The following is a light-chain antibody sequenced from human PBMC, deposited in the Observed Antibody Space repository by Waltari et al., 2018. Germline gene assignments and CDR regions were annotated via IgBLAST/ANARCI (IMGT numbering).Light chain of an antibody. CDR1: QNIGTY. CDR2: AAS. V-gene: IGKV3-20*01. CDR3: QNHERLPAT. J-gene: IGKJ1*01. Sequence: LTQSPGTLSLSPGERATLSCRASQNIGTYLVWYQQKPGQPPRLLMYAASRRATGVPDRFSGSGSGTDFSHTISRLEPEDFAVYYCQNHERLPATFGQGTRVEIK.